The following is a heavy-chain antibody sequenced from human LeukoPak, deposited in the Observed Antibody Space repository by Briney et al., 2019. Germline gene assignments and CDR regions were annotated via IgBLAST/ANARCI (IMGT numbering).Heavy chain of an antibody. CDR3: ARASSSRLYYFDY. Sequence: SETLSLTCAVYGGSFSGYYWSWIRQPPGKGLEWIGEINHSGSTNYNPSLKSRVTISVDKSKNQFSLKLSSVTAADTAVYYCARASSSRLYYFDYWGQGTLVTVSS. V-gene: IGHV4-34*01. D-gene: IGHD6-13*01. J-gene: IGHJ4*02. CDR1: GGSFSGYY. CDR2: INHSGST.